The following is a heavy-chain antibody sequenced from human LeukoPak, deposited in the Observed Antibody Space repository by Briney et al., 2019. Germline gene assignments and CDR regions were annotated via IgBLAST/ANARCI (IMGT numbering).Heavy chain of an antibody. Sequence: GESLKISCKGSGYSFTTYWIGWVRQMPGKGLAWMGIIYPGDSDTRYIPSFQGQVTISADKSISAAYLQWSSLKASDTAVYYCARRVAGSWFFDYWGQGTLVTVSS. J-gene: IGHJ4*02. CDR2: IYPGDSDT. CDR3: ARRVAGSWFFDY. D-gene: IGHD6-13*01. V-gene: IGHV5-51*01. CDR1: GYSFTTYW.